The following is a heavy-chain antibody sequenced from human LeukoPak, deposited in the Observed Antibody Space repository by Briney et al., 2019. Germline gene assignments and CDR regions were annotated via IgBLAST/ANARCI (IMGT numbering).Heavy chain of an antibody. Sequence: GGSLRLSCAASGFTFSSYAMSWVRLAPGKGLEWVSAISGSGGSTYYADSVKGRFTISRDNSKNTLYLQMNSLRAEDTAVYYCAKDQDLVIVATNFDYWGQGTLVTVSS. V-gene: IGHV3-23*01. CDR1: GFTFSSYA. CDR3: AKDQDLVIVATNFDY. CDR2: ISGSGGST. J-gene: IGHJ4*02. D-gene: IGHD5-12*01.